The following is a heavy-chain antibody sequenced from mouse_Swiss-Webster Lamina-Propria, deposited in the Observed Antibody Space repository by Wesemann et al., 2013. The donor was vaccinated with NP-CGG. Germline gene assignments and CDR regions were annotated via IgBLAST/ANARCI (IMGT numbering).Heavy chain of an antibody. CDR3: ARRYGYYAMDY. V-gene: IGHV1S81*02. Sequence: QVQLQQPGAELVKPGASVKLSCKASGYTFTSYWMHWVKQRPGQGLEWIGEINPSNGRTNYNEKFKSKATLTVDKSSSTAYMQLSSLTSEDSAVYYCARRYGYYAMDYWGQGTSVTVSS. CDR2: INPSNGRT. D-gene: IGHD1-1*01. J-gene: IGHJ4*01. CDR1: GYTFTSYW.